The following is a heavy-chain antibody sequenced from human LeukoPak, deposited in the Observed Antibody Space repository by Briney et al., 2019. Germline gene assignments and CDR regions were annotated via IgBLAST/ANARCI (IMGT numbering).Heavy chain of an antibody. Sequence: SETLSLTCTVSGGSISSYYWSWIRQPPGKGLEWIGYIYYSGSTNYNPSLKSRVTISVDTSKNQFSLKLSSVTAADTAVYYCARGGVMDDFPNWFDPWGQGTLVTVSS. CDR2: IYYSGST. CDR1: GGSISSYY. D-gene: IGHD3-3*01. V-gene: IGHV4-59*01. J-gene: IGHJ5*02. CDR3: ARGGVMDDFPNWFDP.